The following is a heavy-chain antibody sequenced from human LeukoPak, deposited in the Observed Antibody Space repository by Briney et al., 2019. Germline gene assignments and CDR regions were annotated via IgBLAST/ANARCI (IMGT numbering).Heavy chain of an antibody. D-gene: IGHD3-22*01. CDR2: ISYDGSNK. J-gene: IGHJ4*02. CDR1: GFTFSSYG. V-gene: IGHV3-30*18. Sequence: PGGSLRLSCAASGFTFSSYGMHWVRLAPGKGLEWVAVISYDGSNKYYADSVKGRFTISRDNSKNTLYLQMNSLRAEDTAVYYCAKTDSSGYYYRYWGQGTLVTVSS. CDR3: AKTDSSGYYYRY.